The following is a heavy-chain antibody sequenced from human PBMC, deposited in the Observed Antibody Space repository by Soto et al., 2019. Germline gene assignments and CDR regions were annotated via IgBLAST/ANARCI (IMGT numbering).Heavy chain of an antibody. V-gene: IGHV3-48*01. CDR2: ISSSSSTI. CDR3: AXQEVIVVGSNAFDI. J-gene: IGHJ3*02. Sequence: GGSLRLSCAASGFTLSGHSMDWVRQAPGKGLEWVSYISSSSSTIYYTDSVKGRFTISRDNAKNSLYLQMNSLRAEDTAVYYCAXQEVIVVGSNAFDIWGQGTMVTVSS. CDR1: GFTLSGHS. D-gene: IGHD2-2*01.